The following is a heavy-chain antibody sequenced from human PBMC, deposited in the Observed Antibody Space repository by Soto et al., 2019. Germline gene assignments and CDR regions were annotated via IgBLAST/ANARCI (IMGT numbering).Heavy chain of an antibody. Sequence: PSETLSLTCTVSGGSISSSGYYWSWIRQHPGKGLEWIGYIYDSGSTYYNPSLRSRVSISIDTSKNQFSLKLRSVTAADTALYYCATEVQYYYARNGYYSSRLDHWGQGNLVTVSS. CDR2: IYDSGST. CDR1: GGSISSSGYY. J-gene: IGHJ4*02. D-gene: IGHD3-22*01. CDR3: ATEVQYYYARNGYYSSRLDH. V-gene: IGHV4-31*03.